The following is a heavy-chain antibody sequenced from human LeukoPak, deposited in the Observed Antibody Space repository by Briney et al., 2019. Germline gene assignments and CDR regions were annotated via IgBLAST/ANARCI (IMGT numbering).Heavy chain of an antibody. CDR3: ASWAAAGTKEVY. CDR2: INWNGGST. CDR1: GFTFDDYG. Sequence: GGSLRLSCAASGFTFDDYGMSWVRQAPGKGLEWVSDINWNGGSTGYADSVKGRFTISRDNAKNSLYLQMNSLRAEDTALYYCASWAAAGTKEVYWGQGTLVTVSS. D-gene: IGHD6-13*01. V-gene: IGHV3-20*04. J-gene: IGHJ4*02.